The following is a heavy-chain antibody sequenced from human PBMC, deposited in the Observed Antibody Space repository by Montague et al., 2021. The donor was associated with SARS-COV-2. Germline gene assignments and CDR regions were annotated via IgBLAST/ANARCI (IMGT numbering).Heavy chain of an antibody. V-gene: IGHV3-30*04. CDR3: ARGGRYFDWLLLPY. Sequence: SLRLSCAASGFNFTHYAMYWVRQAPGKGLDWVATISYDGTKTYYTDSVKGRFTISRDNSKDTLHLQLSSLRLDDTAIYYCARGGRYFDWLLLPYWGQGALVIVSS. D-gene: IGHD3-9*01. CDR2: ISYDGTKT. CDR1: GFNFTHYA. J-gene: IGHJ4*02.